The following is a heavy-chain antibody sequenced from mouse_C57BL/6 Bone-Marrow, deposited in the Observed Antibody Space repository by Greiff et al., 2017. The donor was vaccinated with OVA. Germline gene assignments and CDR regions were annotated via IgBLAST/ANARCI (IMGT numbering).Heavy chain of an antibody. Sequence: VQLQESGPGLVAPSQSLSITCTVSGFSLTSYAISWVRQPPGKGLEWLGVIWTGGGTNYNSALKSRLSISKDNSKSQVFLKMNSLQTDDTARYYCARQYYGSSYVFFDYWGQGTTLTVSS. V-gene: IGHV2-9-1*01. CDR1: GFSLTSYA. CDR2: IWTGGGT. CDR3: ARQYYGSSYVFFDY. J-gene: IGHJ2*01. D-gene: IGHD1-1*01.